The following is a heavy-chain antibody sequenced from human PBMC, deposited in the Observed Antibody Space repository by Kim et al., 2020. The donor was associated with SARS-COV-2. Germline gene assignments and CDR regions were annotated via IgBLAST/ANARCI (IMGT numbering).Heavy chain of an antibody. Sequence: GGSLRLSCKASGFTFGDYAMSWFRQAPGKGLEWVSFIRSKPSGGTTEYAAAVKGRFSISRDDSKSTAYLQMNSLKIEDTAVYYCSRDVDSGYDYGGYWG. J-gene: IGHJ4*01. D-gene: IGHD5-12*01. CDR2: IRSKPSGGTT. CDR1: GFTFGDYA. V-gene: IGHV3-49*03. CDR3: SRDVDSGYDYGGY.